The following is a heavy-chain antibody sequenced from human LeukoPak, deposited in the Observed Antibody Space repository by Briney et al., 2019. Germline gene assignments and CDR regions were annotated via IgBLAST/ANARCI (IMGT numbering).Heavy chain of an antibody. CDR3: ATEGYYDSSGLRHYMDV. CDR1: GYTFTSYG. J-gene: IGHJ6*03. CDR2: ISAYNGNT. Sequence: GASVKVSCKASGYTFTSYGISWVRQAPGQGLEWMGWISAYNGNTNYAQKLQGRVTMTTDTSTSTAYMELSSLRSEDTAVYYCATEGYYDSSGLRHYMDVWGKGTTVTVSS. D-gene: IGHD3-22*01. V-gene: IGHV1-18*01.